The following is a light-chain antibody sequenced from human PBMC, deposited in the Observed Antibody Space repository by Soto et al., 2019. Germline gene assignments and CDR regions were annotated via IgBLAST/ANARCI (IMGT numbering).Light chain of an antibody. CDR1: KLGDKY. V-gene: IGLV3-1*01. Sequence: SYELTQPPSVSVSPGQTASITCSGDKLGDKYACWYQQKPGQSPVLVIYQDSKRPSGIPERFSGSNSGNTTTLTISGTQAMDEADYYCQAWDSSTAGVFGTGTKLNVL. CDR3: QAWDSSTAGV. J-gene: IGLJ1*01. CDR2: QDS.